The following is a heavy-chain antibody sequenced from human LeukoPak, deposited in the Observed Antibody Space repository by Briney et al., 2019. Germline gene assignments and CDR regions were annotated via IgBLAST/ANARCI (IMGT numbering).Heavy chain of an antibody. J-gene: IGHJ4*02. Sequence: PEASVKVSCKVSGYTLTELSMHWVRQAPGKGLEWMGGFDPEDGETIYAQKFQGRVTMTEDTSTDTAYMELSSLRSEDTAVYYCAKGRITGTSYYFDYWGQGTLVTVSS. D-gene: IGHD1/OR15-1a*01. CDR2: FDPEDGET. V-gene: IGHV1-24*01. CDR1: GYTLTELS. CDR3: AKGRITGTSYYFDY.